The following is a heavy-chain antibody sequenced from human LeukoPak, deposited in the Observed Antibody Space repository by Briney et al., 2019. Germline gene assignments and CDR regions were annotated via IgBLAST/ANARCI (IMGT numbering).Heavy chain of an antibody. V-gene: IGHV4-59*01. Sequence: SETLSLTCTVSGGSISSYYWSWIRQPPGKGLEWIGYIYYSGSTNYNPSLKSRVTISVDTSKNQFSLKLSSVTAADTAVYYCARDREGAFDIWGQGTMVTVSS. J-gene: IGHJ3*02. D-gene: IGHD1-26*01. CDR2: IYYSGST. CDR1: GGSISSYY. CDR3: ARDREGAFDI.